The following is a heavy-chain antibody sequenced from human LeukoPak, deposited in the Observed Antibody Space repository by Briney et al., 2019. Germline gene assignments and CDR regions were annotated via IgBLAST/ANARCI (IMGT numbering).Heavy chain of an antibody. CDR2: IYYSGST. CDR1: GGSISSSSYY. V-gene: IGHV4-39*01. D-gene: IGHD3-10*01. CDR3: ARHGDYYGSGSRY. J-gene: IGHJ4*02. Sequence: SETLSLTCTVSGGSISSSSYYWGWIRQPPGKGLEWIGSIYYSGSTNYNPSLKSRVTISVDTSKNQFSLKLSSVTAADTAVYYCARHGDYYGSGSRYWGQGTLVTVSS.